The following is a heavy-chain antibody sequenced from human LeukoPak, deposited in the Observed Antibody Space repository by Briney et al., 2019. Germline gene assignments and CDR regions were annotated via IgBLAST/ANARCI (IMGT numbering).Heavy chain of an antibody. CDR3: ARGSYSRGGSFDY. V-gene: IGHV3-7*01. J-gene: IGHJ4*02. Sequence: GGSLRLSCAASGFTFSTSWMIWVRQAPGKGLEWVANIKQDGNEKYYVDSVKGRFTISRDNAKNSLFLQMNSLRVEDTAMYYCARGSYSRGGSFDYWGQGTPVTVSS. D-gene: IGHD6-13*01. CDR2: IKQDGNEK. CDR1: GFTFSTSW.